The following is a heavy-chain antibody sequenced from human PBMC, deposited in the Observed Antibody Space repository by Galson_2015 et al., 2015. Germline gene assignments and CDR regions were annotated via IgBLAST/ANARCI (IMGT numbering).Heavy chain of an antibody. CDR3: ATGRARYSSVGY. CDR2: GET. V-gene: IGHV1-24*01. Sequence: GETIYAQKFQGRVTMTEDTSTDTAYMELSSLRSEDTAVYYCATGRARYSSVGYWGQGTLVTVSS. D-gene: IGHD6-19*01. J-gene: IGHJ4*02.